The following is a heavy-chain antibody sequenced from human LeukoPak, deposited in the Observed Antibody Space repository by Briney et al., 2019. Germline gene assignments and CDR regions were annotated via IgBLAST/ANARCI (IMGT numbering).Heavy chain of an antibody. D-gene: IGHD6-19*01. CDR1: GGSISSYY. J-gene: IGHJ4*02. Sequence: SETLSLTCTVSGGSISSYYWSWIRQPPGKGLEWIGYIYYSGGTNYNPSLKSRVTISVDTSKNQSSLELSSVTAADTAVYYCARHSSGWYFDCWGQGTLVTVSS. CDR2: IYYSGGT. CDR3: ARHSSGWYFDC. V-gene: IGHV4-59*08.